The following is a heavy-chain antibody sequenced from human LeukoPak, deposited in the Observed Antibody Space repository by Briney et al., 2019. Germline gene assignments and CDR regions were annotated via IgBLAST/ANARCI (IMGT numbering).Heavy chain of an antibody. V-gene: IGHV1-8*01. CDR2: MNPNSGNT. J-gene: IGHJ6*02. Sequence: ASVKVSCKASGYTFTRYDINWVRQATGQGLEWMGWMNPNSGNTGYAQKFQGRVTMTRNTSISTAYMELSSLRSEDTAVYYCARGLEWWYYYGMDVWGQGTTVTVSS. CDR1: GYTFTRYD. CDR3: ARGLEWWYYYGMDV. D-gene: IGHD2-15*01.